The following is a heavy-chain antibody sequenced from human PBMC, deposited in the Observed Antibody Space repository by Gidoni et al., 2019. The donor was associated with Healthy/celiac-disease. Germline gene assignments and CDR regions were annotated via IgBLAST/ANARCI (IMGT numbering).Heavy chain of an antibody. Sequence: QLQLQESGPGLVKPSETLSLTCTVSGGSISSSSYYWGWIRQPPGKGLEWIGSIYYSGSTYYNPSLKSRVTISVDTSKNQFSLKLSSVTAADTAVYYCARHGYYDSSGYLPFDPWGQGTLVTVSS. J-gene: IGHJ5*02. CDR2: IYYSGST. CDR3: ARHGYYDSSGYLPFDP. D-gene: IGHD3-22*01. CDR1: GGSISSSSYY. V-gene: IGHV4-39*01.